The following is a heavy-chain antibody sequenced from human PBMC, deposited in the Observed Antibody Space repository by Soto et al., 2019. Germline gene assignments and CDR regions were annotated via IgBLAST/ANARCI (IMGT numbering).Heavy chain of an antibody. J-gene: IGHJ3*02. V-gene: IGHV3-66*01. Sequence: GGSLRLSCAASGFTVSSNYMSWVRQAPGKGLEWVSVIYSGGSTYYADSVKGRFTISRDNSKNTLYLQMNSLRAEDTAVYYCACPSGVGHNYRSFDIRGKGTMVTGS. CDR1: GFTVSSNY. D-gene: IGHD5-12*01. CDR3: ACPSGVGHNYRSFDI. CDR2: IYSGGST.